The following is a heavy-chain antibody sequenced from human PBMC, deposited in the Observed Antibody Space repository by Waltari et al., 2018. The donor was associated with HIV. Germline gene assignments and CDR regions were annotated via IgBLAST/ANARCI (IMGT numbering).Heavy chain of an antibody. CDR3: VRDRGYNWNGDL. V-gene: IGHV1-58*01. Sequence: QMQLVQSGPEVKKPGTSVKVSCKASGFTFTSSAVQWVRQARGQRLEWIGWIVVGSGNTNYAQKFQERVTITRDMSTSTDYMELSSLRSEDTAIFYCVRDRGYNWNGDLWGQGTLVTVSS. CDR2: IVVGSGNT. D-gene: IGHD1-20*01. J-gene: IGHJ4*02. CDR1: GFTFTSSA.